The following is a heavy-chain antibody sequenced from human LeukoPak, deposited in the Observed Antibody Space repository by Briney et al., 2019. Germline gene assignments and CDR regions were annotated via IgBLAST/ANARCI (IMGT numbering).Heavy chain of an antibody. CDR2: IYYSGGT. J-gene: IGHJ6*02. V-gene: IGHV4-59*08. CDR3: ARQPWGGMDV. D-gene: IGHD3-16*01. CDR1: GGSISSYY. Sequence: PSETLSLTCTVSGGSISSYYWGWMRQPPGEGLEWIGNIYYSGGTNYNPSLKSRVTISVDTSKNQFSLKLYSVTAADTAVYYCARQPWGGMDVWGQGTTVTVSS.